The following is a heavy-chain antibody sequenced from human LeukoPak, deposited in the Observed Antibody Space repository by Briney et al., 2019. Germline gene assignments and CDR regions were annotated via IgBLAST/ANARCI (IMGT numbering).Heavy chain of an antibody. CDR1: GFTFSSYA. V-gene: IGHV3-30*04. CDR2: ISYHGSNK. D-gene: IGHD1-26*01. Sequence: GGSLRLSCAASGFTFSSYAMHWVRQAPGKGLEWVAVISYHGSNKYYADSVKGRFTISRDNSKNTLYLQMNSLRAEDTAVYYCAKRGAEVGQTVAPGDYWGQGTLVTVSS. J-gene: IGHJ4*02. CDR3: AKRGAEVGQTVAPGDY.